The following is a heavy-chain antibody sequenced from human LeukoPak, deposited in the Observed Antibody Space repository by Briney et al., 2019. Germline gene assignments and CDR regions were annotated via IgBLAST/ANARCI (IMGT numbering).Heavy chain of an antibody. CDR3: AKDRFQLAAQIHYMDV. CDR2: ISSSGSTI. D-gene: IGHD6-6*01. CDR1: GFTFSSYE. V-gene: IGHV3-48*03. Sequence: GGSLRLSCAASGFTFSSYEMNWVRQAPGKGLEWVSYISSSGSTIYYADSVKGRFTISRDNSKNTLYLQMNSLRAEDTAVYYCAKDRFQLAAQIHYMDVWGKGTTVTVSS. J-gene: IGHJ6*03.